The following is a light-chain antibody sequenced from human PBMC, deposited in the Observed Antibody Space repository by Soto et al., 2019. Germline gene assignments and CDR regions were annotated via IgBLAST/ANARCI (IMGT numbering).Light chain of an antibody. CDR2: RND. CDR3: AKWDDSLRVYV. Sequence: QYVLPQPPSASGTPGQRVTISCSTSNSRSGSNYVYWYQQLPGTAPKLFIYRNDQRPSGVPDRFSGSKSGTSASLAICGLRSEDEADYYCAKWDDSLRVYVFGTGTKVTVL. CDR1: NSRSGSNY. J-gene: IGLJ1*01. V-gene: IGLV1-47*01.